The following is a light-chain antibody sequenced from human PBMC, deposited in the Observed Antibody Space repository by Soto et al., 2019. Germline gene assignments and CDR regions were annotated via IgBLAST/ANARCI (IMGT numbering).Light chain of an antibody. CDR1: RSDVGTYNR. V-gene: IGLV2-18*02. J-gene: IGLJ2*01. CDR2: EVR. Sequence: QSALTQPPSVSGSPGQSVTISCTGTRSDVGTYNRVSWYQQPPGTAPRLMIYEVRNRPSGVPDRFSGSKSGNTASLTISGLQAEDEADYYCSSYTSTTTFVIFGGGTKLTVL. CDR3: SSYTSTTTFVI.